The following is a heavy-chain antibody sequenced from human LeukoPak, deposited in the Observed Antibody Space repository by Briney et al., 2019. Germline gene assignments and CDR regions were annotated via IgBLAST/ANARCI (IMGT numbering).Heavy chain of an antibody. J-gene: IGHJ4*02. D-gene: IGHD6-19*01. V-gene: IGHV3-23*01. CDR3: AKDRSGWNGGDFDY. CDR1: GFTFSSYA. Sequence: PGGSLRLACAASGFTFSSYAMSWVRHAPGKGLEWVSAISCSGGSTYYADSVKGRFTISRDNSKNTLYLQMNSLRAEDTAVYYCAKDRSGWNGGDFDYWGQGTLVTVSS. CDR2: ISCSGGST.